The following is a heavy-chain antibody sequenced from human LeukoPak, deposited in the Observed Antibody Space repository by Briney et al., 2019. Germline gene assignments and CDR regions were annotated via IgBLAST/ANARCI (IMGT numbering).Heavy chain of an antibody. J-gene: IGHJ4*02. D-gene: IGHD4-23*01. CDR3: ARREVTPWRYFDY. V-gene: IGHV5-51*01. CDR1: GYSFTTYW. Sequence: ESLDISFKASGYSFTTYWIGWVRPCPGEGLGLRVIYYPGDAHTRYSPSLEGQVTFSADKSISTAYLQWSSMKASDTAMYYCARREVTPWRYFDYWGQGILVTVSS. CDR2: YYPGDAHT.